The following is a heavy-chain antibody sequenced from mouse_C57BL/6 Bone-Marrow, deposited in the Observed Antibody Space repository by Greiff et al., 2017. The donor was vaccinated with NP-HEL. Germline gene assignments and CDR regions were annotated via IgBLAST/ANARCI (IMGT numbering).Heavy chain of an antibody. D-gene: IGHD1-1*01. CDR3: ARILRGYFDY. J-gene: IGHJ2*01. Sequence: QVQLQQSGAELVRPGTSVKVSCKASGYAFTNYLIEWVKQRPGQGLEWIGVINPGSGGTNYNEKFKGKATLTAVKSSSTAYMQLSSLTSEDSAVYFCARILRGYFDYWGQGTTLTVSS. CDR2: INPGSGGT. V-gene: IGHV1-54*01. CDR1: GYAFTNYL.